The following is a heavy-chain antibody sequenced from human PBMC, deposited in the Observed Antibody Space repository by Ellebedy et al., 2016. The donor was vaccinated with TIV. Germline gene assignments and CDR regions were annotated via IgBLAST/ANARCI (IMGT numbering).Heavy chain of an antibody. CDR1: GFTFSTYP. V-gene: IGHV3-23*01. CDR3: ARRSTDVAFDS. Sequence: PGGSLRLSCAASGFTFSTYPMNWVRQAPGKALEWVSIISANGGTTSYADSVRGRFTISRDNSKNTLFLQMSSLRAEDTAVYFCARRSTDVAFDSWGQGTLVTVSS. CDR2: ISANGGTT. D-gene: IGHD2-8*01. J-gene: IGHJ4*02.